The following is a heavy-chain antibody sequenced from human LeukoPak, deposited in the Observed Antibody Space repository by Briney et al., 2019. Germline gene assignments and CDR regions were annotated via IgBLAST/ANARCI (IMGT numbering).Heavy chain of an antibody. D-gene: IGHD3-10*01. Sequence: GGSLRLSCAAAGFTFSSYAMSWVRQAPGKGLAWISTVSASGDSTSYADSVKGRFTISRDNSKNALYLQVNSLRADDAALYYCAKSHYYGSGSIDYWGQGTLVTVSS. CDR3: AKSHYYGSGSIDY. CDR1: GFTFSSYA. V-gene: IGHV3-23*01. CDR2: VSASGDST. J-gene: IGHJ4*02.